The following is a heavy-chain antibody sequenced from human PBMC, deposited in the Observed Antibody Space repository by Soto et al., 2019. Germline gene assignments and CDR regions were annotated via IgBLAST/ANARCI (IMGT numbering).Heavy chain of an antibody. CDR3: ATGALRFGGVVNR. J-gene: IGHJ4*02. D-gene: IGHD3-16*01. CDR1: GDTINNFI. CDR2: IIPMHGIT. Sequence: QVQLVQSGAEAKMPGSSVQVSCKASGDTINNFIFSWVRQAPGQGLEWMGRIIPMHGITNLAQEFGGRLTINADTVTNTIYMDLSSLRSEDTAVYFCATGALRFGGVVNRWGQGTRVTVSS. V-gene: IGHV1-69*02.